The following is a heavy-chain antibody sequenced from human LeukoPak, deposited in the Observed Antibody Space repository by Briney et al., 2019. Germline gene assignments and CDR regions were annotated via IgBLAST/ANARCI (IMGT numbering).Heavy chain of an antibody. D-gene: IGHD3-10*01. J-gene: IGHJ4*02. CDR2: TVGSRPDT. CDR3: ARERYHGSGAPKYDY. V-gene: IGHV3-21*01. CDR1: GFTFTNYA. Sequence: GGSLRLSCAASGFTFTNYAMSWVRQTPGKGLEWVAATVGSRPDTYHADSVKGRFTISRDNAKNSLYLQINSLRVEDTSVYYCARERYHGSGAPKYDYWGQGTLVTVSS.